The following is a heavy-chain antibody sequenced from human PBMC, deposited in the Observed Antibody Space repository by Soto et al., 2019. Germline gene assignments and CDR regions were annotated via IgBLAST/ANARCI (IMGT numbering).Heavy chain of an antibody. CDR1: GFTFSSYA. CDR2: ISYDGSNK. Sequence: QVQLVESGGGVVQPGRSLRLSCAASGFTFSSYAMHWVRQAPGKGLEWVAVISYDGSNKYYADSVKGRFTISRDNSKNTLYLQMNSLRAEDTAVYYCARMASFYCSGCSCYPTYGMDVWGQGTTVTVSS. J-gene: IGHJ6*02. V-gene: IGHV3-30-3*01. CDR3: ARMASFYCSGCSCYPTYGMDV. D-gene: IGHD2-15*01.